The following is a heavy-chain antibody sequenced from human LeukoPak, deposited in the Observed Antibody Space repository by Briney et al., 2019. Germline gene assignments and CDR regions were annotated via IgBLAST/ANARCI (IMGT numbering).Heavy chain of an antibody. CDR1: GGTFSSYA. Sequence: SVKVSCKAPGGTFSSYAISWVRQAPGQGLEWMGRIIPILGIANYAQKFQGRVTITADKSTSTAYMELSSLRSEDTAVYYCARDLAVRCDSSTDHPPFDYWGQGTLVTVSS. CDR3: ARDLAVRCDSSTDHPPFDY. V-gene: IGHV1-69*04. D-gene: IGHD2-2*01. J-gene: IGHJ4*02. CDR2: IIPILGIA.